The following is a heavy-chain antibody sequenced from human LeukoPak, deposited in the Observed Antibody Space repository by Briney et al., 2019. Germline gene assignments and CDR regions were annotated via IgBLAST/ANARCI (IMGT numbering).Heavy chain of an antibody. J-gene: IGHJ5*02. CDR1: GFTFNKYA. V-gene: IGHV3-23*01. Sequence: GGSLRLSCAASGFTFNKYAMTWVRRAPGKGLEWVSGLSDSGASTFYADSVRGRFTISRDNSKNMLYLHINSLRAEDTAVYYCAKDARPGYWNIGDSWFDPWGQGTLVTVSS. D-gene: IGHD2/OR15-2a*01. CDR2: LSDSGAST. CDR3: AKDARPGYWNIGDSWFDP.